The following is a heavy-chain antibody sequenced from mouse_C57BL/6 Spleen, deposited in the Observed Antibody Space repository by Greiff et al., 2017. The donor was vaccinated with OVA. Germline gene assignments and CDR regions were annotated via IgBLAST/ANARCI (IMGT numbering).Heavy chain of an antibody. J-gene: IGHJ1*03. CDR3: ARRGLRRVPYWYFDV. CDR2: INPNNGGT. Sequence: EVQLQQSGPELVKPGASVKISCKASGYTFTDYYMNWVKQSHGKSLEWIGDINPNNGGTSYNQKFKGKATLTVDKSSSTAYMELRSLTSEDSAVYYCARRGLRRVPYWYFDVWGTGTTVTVSS. D-gene: IGHD2-4*01. CDR1: GYTFTDYY. V-gene: IGHV1-26*01.